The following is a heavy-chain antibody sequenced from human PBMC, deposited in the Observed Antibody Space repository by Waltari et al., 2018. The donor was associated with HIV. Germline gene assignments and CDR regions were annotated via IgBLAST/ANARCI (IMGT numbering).Heavy chain of an antibody. CDR1: GFTFRTYW. D-gene: IGHD3-16*01. CDR3: TRDGGGHPFVGYGMDV. J-gene: IGHJ6*02. Sequence: EVQLVESGGVLVQPGGSLRLSCAASGFTFRTYWMHWVGQGPGKGLVWVSGIHNDGSSTSYADSVKGRFTISRDNAENTLFLQMNSLRVEDTAVYYCTRDGGGHPFVGYGMDVWGQGTTVTVSS. CDR2: IHNDGSST. V-gene: IGHV3-74*01.